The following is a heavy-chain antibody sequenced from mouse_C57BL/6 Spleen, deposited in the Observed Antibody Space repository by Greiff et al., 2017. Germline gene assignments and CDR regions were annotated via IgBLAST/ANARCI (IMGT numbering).Heavy chain of an antibody. Sequence: EVKLLESGPGLVQPSQSLSLTCSVTGYSITSGYYWNWIRQFPGNKLEWMGYISYDGSNNYNPSLKNRISITRDTSKNQFFLKLNSVTTEDTATYYCAREGFAYWGQGTLVTVSA. CDR3: AREGFAY. V-gene: IGHV3-6*01. J-gene: IGHJ3*01. CDR2: ISYDGSN. CDR1: GYSITSGYY.